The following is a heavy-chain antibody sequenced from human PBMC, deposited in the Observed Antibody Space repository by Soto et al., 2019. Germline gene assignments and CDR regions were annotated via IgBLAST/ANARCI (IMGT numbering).Heavy chain of an antibody. CDR2: IYYSGST. CDR1: GGSISSGGYY. J-gene: IGHJ4*02. Sequence: QVQLQESGPGLVKPSQTLSLTCTVSGGSISSGGYYWSWIRQHPGKGLEWIGYIYYSGSTYYNPSLKSRVTISVDTSKNQFSLKLSSVTAADTAVYYCARGPPRYYDSSGYYRNVPGAYWGQGTLVTVSS. CDR3: ARGPPRYYDSSGYYRNVPGAY. V-gene: IGHV4-31*03. D-gene: IGHD3-22*01.